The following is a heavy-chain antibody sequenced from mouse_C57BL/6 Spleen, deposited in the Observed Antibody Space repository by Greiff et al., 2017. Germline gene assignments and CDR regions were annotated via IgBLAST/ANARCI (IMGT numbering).Heavy chain of an antibody. Sequence: EVKLLESGPGLAKPSQTLSLTCSVTGYSITSDYWNWIRKFPGHNLEYIGYISYSSSTSYYPSLKSRISITRDTSKNQYYLQLNSVTTEDTATYYCARGGYFDVWGTGTTVTVSS. CDR2: ISYSSST. V-gene: IGHV3-8*01. J-gene: IGHJ1*03. CDR3: ARGGYFDV. CDR1: GYSITSDY.